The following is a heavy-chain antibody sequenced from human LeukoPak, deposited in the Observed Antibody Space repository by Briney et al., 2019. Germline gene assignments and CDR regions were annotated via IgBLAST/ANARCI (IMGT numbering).Heavy chain of an antibody. CDR1: GGSFSGYY. Sequence: SETLSLTCAVYGGSFSGYYWSWIRQPPGNGLEWIGEINHSGSTNYNPSLKSRVTISVDTSKNQFSLKLSSVTAADTAVYYSARGRFTMVRGVRWFDPWGQGTLVTVSS. J-gene: IGHJ5*02. CDR2: INHSGST. V-gene: IGHV4-34*01. CDR3: ARGRFTMVRGVRWFDP. D-gene: IGHD3-10*01.